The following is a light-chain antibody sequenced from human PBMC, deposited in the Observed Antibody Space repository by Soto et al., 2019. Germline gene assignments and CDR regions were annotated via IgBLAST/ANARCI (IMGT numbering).Light chain of an antibody. V-gene: IGKV3-20*01. CDR1: QSVSSTY. Sequence: EIVLTQSPGTLSLSPGERVTLSCRASQSVSSTYLAWYQQKPGQAPRLLIYGASTRATGIPARFSGSGSGTDFTLTISRLEPEDFAVYYCQQYGSSGTFGQGTKVDIK. J-gene: IGKJ1*01. CDR2: GAS. CDR3: QQYGSSGT.